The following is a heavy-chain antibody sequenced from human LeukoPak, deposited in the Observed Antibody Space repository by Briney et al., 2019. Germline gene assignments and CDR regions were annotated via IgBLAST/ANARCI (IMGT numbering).Heavy chain of an antibody. V-gene: IGHV3-30*04. D-gene: IGHD6-13*01. CDR1: GFTFVKRA. Sequence: PGRSLRLSCAASGFTFVKRALHWVRQSPGKGLEWVAVISYDGNDKQYAESVKGRVTISRDNSKNTVSLQMDTLGPEDTAVYYCARDRETAADYYFDYWGQGTLVTVSS. CDR2: ISYDGNDK. J-gene: IGHJ4*02. CDR3: ARDRETAADYYFDY.